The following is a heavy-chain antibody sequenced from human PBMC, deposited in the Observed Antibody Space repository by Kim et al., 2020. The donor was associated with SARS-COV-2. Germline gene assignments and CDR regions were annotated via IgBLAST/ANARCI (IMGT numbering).Heavy chain of an antibody. J-gene: IGHJ4*02. CDR2: INHSGST. Sequence: SETLSLTCAVYGGSFSGYYWSWIRQPPGKGLEWIGEINHSGSTNYNPSLKSRVTISVDTSKNQFSLKLSSVTAADTAVYYCARGFHDCSSTSCYGGDYWGQGTLVTVSS. CDR1: GGSFSGYY. CDR3: ARGFHDCSSTSCYGGDY. D-gene: IGHD2-2*01. V-gene: IGHV4-34*01.